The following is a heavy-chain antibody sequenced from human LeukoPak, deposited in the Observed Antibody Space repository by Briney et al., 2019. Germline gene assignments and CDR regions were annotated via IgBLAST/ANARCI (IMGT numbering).Heavy chain of an antibody. CDR3: ARDSPYGDFFDY. CDR2: ISSSSSYI. Sequence: GGSLRLSCAASGFTFSSYSMNWVRQAPGKGLEWVSSISSSSSYIYYADSVKGRFTISRDNAKNSLYLQMNSLRAEDTAVYYCARDSPYGDFFDYWGQGTPVTVSS. V-gene: IGHV3-21*01. CDR1: GFTFSSYS. J-gene: IGHJ4*02. D-gene: IGHD4-17*01.